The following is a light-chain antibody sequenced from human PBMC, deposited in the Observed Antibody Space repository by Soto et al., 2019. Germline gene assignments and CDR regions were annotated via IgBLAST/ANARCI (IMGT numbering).Light chain of an antibody. CDR2: KAS. CDR3: LQYNSFPWT. Sequence: DIEMTQSPSSVSASVGDRVTMTCRASQGINSWLAWYQQKPGKAPKLLIYKASTLESGVPSRFSGSGSGTEFTLTISSLQPDDFATYYCLQYNSFPWTFGQGTKVDIK. V-gene: IGKV1-5*03. J-gene: IGKJ1*01. CDR1: QGINSW.